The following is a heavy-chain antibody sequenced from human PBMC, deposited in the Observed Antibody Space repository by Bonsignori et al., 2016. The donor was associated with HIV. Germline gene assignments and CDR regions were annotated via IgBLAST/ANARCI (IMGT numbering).Heavy chain of an antibody. J-gene: IGHJ5*02. D-gene: IGHD6-13*01. V-gene: IGHV3-15*01. CDR3: TTQIAAGTWFDP. Sequence: WIRQPPGKGLEWVGRIKSKTDGGTTDYAAPVKGRFTISRDDSKNTLYLQMNSLKTEDTAVYYCTTQIAAGTWFDPWGQGTLVTVSS. CDR2: IKSKTDGGTT.